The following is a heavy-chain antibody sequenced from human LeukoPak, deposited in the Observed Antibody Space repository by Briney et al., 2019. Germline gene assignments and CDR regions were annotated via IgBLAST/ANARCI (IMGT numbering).Heavy chain of an antibody. Sequence: GGSLRLSCAASGFTFNTYSMNWVRQAPGKGLEWVSSISSSSSYIYYADSVKGRFTISRDNAKNPLYLQMNSLRAEDTAVYYCARDLGRSGYYTIDAFDIWGQGTMVTVSS. CDR2: ISSSSSYI. CDR1: GFTFNTYS. CDR3: ARDLGRSGYYTIDAFDI. J-gene: IGHJ3*02. D-gene: IGHD3-22*01. V-gene: IGHV3-21*01.